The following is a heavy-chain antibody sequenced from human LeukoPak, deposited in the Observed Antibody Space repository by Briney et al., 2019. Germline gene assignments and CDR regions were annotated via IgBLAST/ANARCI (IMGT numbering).Heavy chain of an antibody. V-gene: IGHV1-18*01. Sequence: ASVKVSCKASGYTFTSYGISWVRQAPGQGLEWMGWISAYNGNTNYAQKFQGRVTMTRDTSISTAYMELSRLRSDDTVVYYCARVLTRFGKKGLVYWGQGTLVTVSS. CDR2: ISAYNGNT. J-gene: IGHJ4*02. CDR3: ARVLTRFGKKGLVY. D-gene: IGHD1-14*01. CDR1: GYTFTSYG.